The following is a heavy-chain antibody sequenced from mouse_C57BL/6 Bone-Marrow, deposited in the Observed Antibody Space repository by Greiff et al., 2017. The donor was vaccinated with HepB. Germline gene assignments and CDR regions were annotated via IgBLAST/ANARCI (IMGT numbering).Heavy chain of an antibody. CDR3: ARWGLRRPYYFDY. CDR2: IYPGGGYT. D-gene: IGHD2-4*01. CDR1: GYTFTNYW. V-gene: IGHV1-63*01. J-gene: IGHJ2*01. Sequence: VQLQQSGAELVRPGTSVKMSCKASGYTFTNYWIGWAKQRPGHGLEWIGDIYPGGGYTNYNEKFKGKATLTADKSSSTAYMQFSSLTSEDSAIYYCARWGLRRPYYFDYWGQGTTLTVSS.